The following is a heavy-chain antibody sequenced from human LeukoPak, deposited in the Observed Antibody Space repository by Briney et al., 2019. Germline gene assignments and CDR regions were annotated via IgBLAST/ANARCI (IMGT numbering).Heavy chain of an antibody. J-gene: IGHJ4*02. CDR2: IYPRDGST. V-gene: IGHV1-46*01. CDR3: ARDQEGFDY. Sequence: ASVNVSCKASGYTFTSNYIHWVRQAPGQGLEWMGMIYPRDGSTSYAQKFQGRVTVARDTSTSTVHMELSGLRSEDTAVYYCARDQEGFDYWGQGTLVTVSS. CDR1: GYTFTSNY.